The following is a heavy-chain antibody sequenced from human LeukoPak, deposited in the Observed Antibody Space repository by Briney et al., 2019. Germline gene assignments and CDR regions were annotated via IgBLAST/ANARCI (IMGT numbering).Heavy chain of an antibody. D-gene: IGHD5-12*01. V-gene: IGHV4-31*03. CDR2: IYYSGST. Sequence: SQTLSLTCTVSGGSISSGGYYWSWIRQHPGKGLEWIGYIYYSGSTYYNPSLKSRVTISVDTSKNQFSLKLSSVTAADTAVYYCAREFTGYPPAASDIWGQGTMVTVSS. CDR3: AREFTGYPPAASDI. CDR1: GGSISSGGYY. J-gene: IGHJ3*02.